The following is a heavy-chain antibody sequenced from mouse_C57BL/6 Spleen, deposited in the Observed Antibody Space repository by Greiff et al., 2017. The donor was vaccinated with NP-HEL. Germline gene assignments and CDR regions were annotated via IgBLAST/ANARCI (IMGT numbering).Heavy chain of an antibody. CDR1: GFSLTSYG. V-gene: IGHV2-2*01. CDR3: ARNLGTTVVGGFAY. Sequence: QVQLKQSGPGLVQPSQSLSITCTVSGFSLTSYGVHWVRQSPGKGLEWLGVIWSGGSTDYNAAFISRLSISKDNSKSQVFFKMNSLQADDTAIYYCARNLGTTVVGGFAYWGQGTLVTVSA. D-gene: IGHD1-1*01. CDR2: IWSGGST. J-gene: IGHJ3*01.